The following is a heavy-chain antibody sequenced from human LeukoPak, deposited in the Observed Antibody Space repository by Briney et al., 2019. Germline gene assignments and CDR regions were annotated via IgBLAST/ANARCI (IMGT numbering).Heavy chain of an antibody. J-gene: IGHJ4*02. CDR3: ARQTGSGLFILP. CDR2: IYHSGMT. Sequence: GSLRLSCAASGFTFSSYGMHWVRQPPGKGLEWIGEIYHSGMTNYKTSLKSRVTISVDESKNQFSLRLTSVTAADTAVYYCARQTGSGLFILPGGQGTLVTVSS. V-gene: IGHV4-4*02. D-gene: IGHD3/OR15-3a*01. CDR1: GFTFSSYG.